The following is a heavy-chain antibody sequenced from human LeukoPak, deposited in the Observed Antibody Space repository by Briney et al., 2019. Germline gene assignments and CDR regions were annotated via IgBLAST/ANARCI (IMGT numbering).Heavy chain of an antibody. V-gene: IGHV4-39*01. CDR3: ARRTPAAVFDY. Sequence: SETLSLTCTVPGGSISSSSYYWGWIRQPPGKGLEWIGSIYYSGSTYYNPSLKSRVTISVDTSKNQFSLKLSSVTAADTAVYYCARRTPAAVFDYGGQGPLVTVSS. CDR1: GGSISSSSYY. D-gene: IGHD6-13*01. J-gene: IGHJ4*02. CDR2: IYYSGST.